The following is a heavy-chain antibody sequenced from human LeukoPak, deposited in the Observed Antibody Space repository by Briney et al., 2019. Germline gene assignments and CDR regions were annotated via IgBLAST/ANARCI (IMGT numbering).Heavy chain of an antibody. Sequence: SETLSLTCAVSGYSISSGYYWGWIRQPPGKGLEWIGSIYHSGSTYYNPSLKSRVTISVDTSKNQFSLKLSSVTAADTAVYYCAGSITMVRVDYWGQGTLVTVSS. CDR1: GYSISSGYY. CDR2: IYHSGST. CDR3: AGSITMVRVDY. D-gene: IGHD3-10*01. V-gene: IGHV4-38-2*01. J-gene: IGHJ4*02.